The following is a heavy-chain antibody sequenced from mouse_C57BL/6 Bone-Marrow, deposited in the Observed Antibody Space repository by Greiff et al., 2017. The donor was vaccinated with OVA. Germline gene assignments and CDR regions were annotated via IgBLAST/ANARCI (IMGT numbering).Heavy chain of an antibody. V-gene: IGHV1-82*01. J-gene: IGHJ2*01. CDR3: ARIYYYGRSYD. CDR2: IYPGDGAT. CDR1: GYAFSSSW. Sequence: VQLQESGPELVKPGASVKISCKASGYAFSSSWMNWVKQRPGKGLEWIGRIYPGDGATNYNGKFKGKATLTADKSSSTAYMQLSSLTSEDSAVYFCARIYYYGRSYDWGQGTTLTVSS. D-gene: IGHD1-1*01.